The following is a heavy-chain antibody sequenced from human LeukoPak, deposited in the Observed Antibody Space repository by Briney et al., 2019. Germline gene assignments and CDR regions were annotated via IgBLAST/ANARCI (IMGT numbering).Heavy chain of an antibody. CDR2: VYTTGNT. J-gene: IGHJ4*02. V-gene: IGHV4-4*07. D-gene: IGHD3-10*01. Sequence: SETLSLTCNVSGGSLSYSYWSWVRQAAGKGLQWIGRVYTTGNTNYNPSLKSRVSMSIDTSKQEISLKLSSVTAADTAVYYCARHSVSGTYYSCLDYWGQGTLVTVSS. CDR3: ARHSVSGTYYSCLDY. CDR1: GGSLSYSY.